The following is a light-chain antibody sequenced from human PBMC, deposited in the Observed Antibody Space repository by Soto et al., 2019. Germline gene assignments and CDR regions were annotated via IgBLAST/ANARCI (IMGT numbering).Light chain of an antibody. CDR2: DVS. Sequence: QSVLTQPASVSGSPGQSITISCTGTSSDVVGYNYVSWYQQHPGKAPKLMIYDVSNRPSGVSNRFSGSKSGNTASLTISGLQAEDEADYYCSSYTSSSILPYVFGTGTKVTVL. V-gene: IGLV2-14*01. CDR1: SSDVVGYNY. CDR3: SSYTSSSILPYV. J-gene: IGLJ1*01.